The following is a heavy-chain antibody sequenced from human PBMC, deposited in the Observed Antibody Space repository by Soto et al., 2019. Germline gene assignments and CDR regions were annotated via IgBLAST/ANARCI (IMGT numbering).Heavy chain of an antibody. J-gene: IGHJ3*02. V-gene: IGHV4-59*01. CDR3: ASGGSLWEWSFGTRAFEI. D-gene: IGHD3-3*01. CDR1: GGSISSYY. Sequence: SANLTLTCTVSGGSISSYYWSGIRQPPVKGLEWIGYIYYSGSTNYNPSLKSRVTISVDTSKNQFSLKLSSVTAADTAVYYCASGGSLWEWSFGTRAFEIWCQGTMV. CDR2: IYYSGST.